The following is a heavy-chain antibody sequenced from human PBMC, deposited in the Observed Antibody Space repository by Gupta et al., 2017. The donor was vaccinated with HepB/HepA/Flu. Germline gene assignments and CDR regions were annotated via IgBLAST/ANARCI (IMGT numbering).Heavy chain of an antibody. V-gene: IGHV3-43*01. CDR2: MSWDGGST. CDR3: AKGNYYDSSGYYYSSFDY. CDR1: GFTFDDYT. D-gene: IGHD3-22*01. J-gene: IGHJ4*02. Sequence: EVQLVESGGVVVQPGGSLRLSCAASGFTFDDYTMHWVRQAPGKGLEWVSLMSWDGGSTYYADSVKGRFTISRDNSKNSLYLQMNSLRTEDTALYYCAKGNYYDSSGYYYSSFDYWGQGTLVTVSS.